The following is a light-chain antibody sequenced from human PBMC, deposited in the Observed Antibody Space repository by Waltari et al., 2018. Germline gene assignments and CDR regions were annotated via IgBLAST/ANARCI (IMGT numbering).Light chain of an antibody. CDR3: MQVLQTPPT. V-gene: IGKV2-28*01. J-gene: IGKJ2*01. Sequence: DIAMTQSPLSLPVTPGEPASISCRSSQSLLHSTGNNYLDWYLQKPGQSPHLLIYLGSNRASGVPDRFSGSGSGTDFTLKISRVEAEDVGVYYCMQVLQTPPTFGQGTKLEI. CDR1: QSLLHSTGNNY. CDR2: LGS.